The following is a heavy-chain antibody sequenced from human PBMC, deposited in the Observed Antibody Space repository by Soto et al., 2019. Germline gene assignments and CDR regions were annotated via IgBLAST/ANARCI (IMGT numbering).Heavy chain of an antibody. J-gene: IGHJ4*01. Sequence: PGGSLRLSCTASGFTFSIYDMHWVRQAPGKGLEWVALISYDGSNKSYRGSVKGRFTISRDNSRNTLYLQMNSLRAEDTAVYYCAKGSYTGMYSDFDYWGQGTLVTVSS. CDR3: AKGSYTGMYSDFDY. CDR1: GFTFSIYD. D-gene: IGHD1-26*01. V-gene: IGHV3-30*18. CDR2: ISYDGSNK.